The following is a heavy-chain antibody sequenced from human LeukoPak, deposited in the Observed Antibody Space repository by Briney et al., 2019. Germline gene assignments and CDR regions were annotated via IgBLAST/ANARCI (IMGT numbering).Heavy chain of an antibody. Sequence: GGSLRLSCAASGFTLSRYSMSWVRQAPGRGLEWVSFISSGSSYIYYADSVKGRFTISRDNAKNSLFLQMNSLRVEDTAVYYCARNWNNDYWGQGTLVTVSS. CDR2: ISSGSSYI. D-gene: IGHD1-1*01. J-gene: IGHJ4*02. V-gene: IGHV3-21*01. CDR3: ARNWNNDY. CDR1: GFTLSRYS.